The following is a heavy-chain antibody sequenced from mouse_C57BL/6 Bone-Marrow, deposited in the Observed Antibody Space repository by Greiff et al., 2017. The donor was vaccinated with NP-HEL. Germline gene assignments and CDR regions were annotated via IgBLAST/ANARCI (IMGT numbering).Heavy chain of an antibody. D-gene: IGHD4-1*01. CDR2: ISSGGDYI. CDR3: TSKGPGTLFDY. Sequence: EVQRVESGEGLVKPGGSLKLSCAASGFTFSSYAMSWVRQTPEKRLEWVAYISSGGDYIYYADTVKGRFPISSDNARNTLYLQMSSLKSEDTAMYYCTSKGPGTLFDYWGQGTTLTVSS. V-gene: IGHV5-9-1*02. J-gene: IGHJ2*01. CDR1: GFTFSSYA.